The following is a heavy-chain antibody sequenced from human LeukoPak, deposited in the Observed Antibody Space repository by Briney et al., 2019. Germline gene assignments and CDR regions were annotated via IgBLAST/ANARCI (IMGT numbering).Heavy chain of an antibody. Sequence: SETLSLTCAVSGGSISSSNWWSWVRQPPGQGLEWIGEIYHSGSTNYNPSLKSRVTISVDKSKNQFSLKLSSVTAADTAVYYCASSYGDYLAFDIWGQGTMVTVSS. J-gene: IGHJ3*02. CDR1: GGSISSSNW. V-gene: IGHV4-4*02. D-gene: IGHD4-17*01. CDR2: IYHSGST. CDR3: ASSYGDYLAFDI.